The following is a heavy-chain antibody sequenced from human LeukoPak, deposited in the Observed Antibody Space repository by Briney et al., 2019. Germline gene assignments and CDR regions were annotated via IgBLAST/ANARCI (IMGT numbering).Heavy chain of an antibody. D-gene: IGHD3-3*01. V-gene: IGHV3-7*03. CDR2: IKQDGSEK. CDR3: ARVSYYDFWSGYSYGMDV. Sequence: GGSLRLSCAASGFTFSSYWMSWVRQAPGKGLEWVANIKQDGSEKYYVDSVKGRFTISRDNAKNSLYLQMNSLRAEDTAVYCCARVSYYDFWSGYSYGMDVWGQGTTVTVSS. CDR1: GFTFSSYW. J-gene: IGHJ6*02.